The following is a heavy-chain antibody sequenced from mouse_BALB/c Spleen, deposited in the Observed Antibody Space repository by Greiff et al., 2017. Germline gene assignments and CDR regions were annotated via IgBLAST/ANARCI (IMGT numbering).Heavy chain of an antibody. CDR1: GFTFSSYY. J-gene: IGHJ4*01. Sequence: EVMLVESGGGLVKLGGSLNLSCAASGFTFSSYYMTGVRQTPGKRLELVAAINSNGGSTYYPDTVKGRFTISRDNAKNTLYLQMSSLKSEDTALYYCARRGYDYAMDDWGQGTSVTVSS. D-gene: IGHD2-10*02. V-gene: IGHV5-6-2*01. CDR3: ARRGYDYAMDD. CDR2: INSNGGST.